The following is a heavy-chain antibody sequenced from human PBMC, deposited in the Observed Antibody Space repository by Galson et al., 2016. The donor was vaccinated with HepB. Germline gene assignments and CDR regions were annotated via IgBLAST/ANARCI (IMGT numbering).Heavy chain of an antibody. Sequence: SLRLSCAASGLTFSDYGMNWVRQAPGKGLEWLSFINSGSSYISYGDSVKGRFTVSRDDAKSSLYLQMNSLRAEDTAVYYCARVGLYDHYGMDVRGQGTTVTVSS. D-gene: IGHD2-2*02. CDR2: INSGSSYI. J-gene: IGHJ6*02. V-gene: IGHV3-21*01. CDR3: ARVGLYDHYGMDV. CDR1: GLTFSDYG.